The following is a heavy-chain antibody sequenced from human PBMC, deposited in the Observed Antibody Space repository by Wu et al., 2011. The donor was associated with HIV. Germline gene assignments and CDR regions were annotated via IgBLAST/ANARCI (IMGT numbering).Heavy chain of an antibody. CDR2: ILPMFGST. Sequence: QVQLVQSGAEVKKPGSSVKVSCKASGGTFSSNAINWVRQAPGQGLEWMGGILPMFGSTNYARKFQGRVTIIADKSATTVYMELRSLRSEDTAMYYCARSGVSAEYYFYYLNVWGKGTTVTVSS. CDR1: GGTFSSNA. V-gene: IGHV1-69*14. J-gene: IGHJ6*03. CDR3: ARSGVSAEYYFYYLNV. D-gene: IGHD2-2*01.